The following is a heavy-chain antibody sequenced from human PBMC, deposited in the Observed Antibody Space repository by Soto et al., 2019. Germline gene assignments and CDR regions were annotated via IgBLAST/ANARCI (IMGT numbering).Heavy chain of an antibody. V-gene: IGHV4-30-4*01. Sequence: QVQLQESGPGLVKPSQTLSLTCTVSGGSISSGDYYWSWIRQPPGKGLEWIGYIYYSGFTYYNPSLNSRLTMSVDTSKTPFSLKLSSVIAADTAVYYCARSDNYVPFDHWGQGTLVTVSS. CDR2: IYYSGFT. J-gene: IGHJ4*02. D-gene: IGHD4-4*01. CDR1: GGSISSGDYY. CDR3: ARSDNYVPFDH.